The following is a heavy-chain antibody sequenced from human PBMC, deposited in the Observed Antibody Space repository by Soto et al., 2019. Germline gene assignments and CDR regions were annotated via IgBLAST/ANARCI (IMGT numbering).Heavy chain of an antibody. CDR1: RVAFSKFI. CDR3: AKVRYSSPMGYYYGMDV. J-gene: IGHJ6*02. CDR2: IIPICGTA. V-gene: IGHV1-69*01. Sequence: QAQLEQSGGEVKNPGSSVKVSCKASRVAFSKFIVTWVRQAPGLGLEWVGGIIPICGTANYAQKFQGRVTITADESTSTSYMEVNNLRSEDTAVYYCAKVRYSSPMGYYYGMDVWGQGTTVTVSS. D-gene: IGHD6-19*01.